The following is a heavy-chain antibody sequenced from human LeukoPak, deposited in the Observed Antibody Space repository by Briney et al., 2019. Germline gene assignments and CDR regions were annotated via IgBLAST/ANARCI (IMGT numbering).Heavy chain of an antibody. CDR1: GFTFSSYW. CDR3: ARVPVDYYGSGSYPVYGMDV. Sequence: GGPLRLSCAASGFTFSSYWMSWVRQAPGKGLEWVANIKQDGSEKYYVDSVKGRFTISRDNAKNSLYLQMNSLRAEDTAVYYCARVPVDYYGSGSYPVYGMDVWGKGTTVTVSS. D-gene: IGHD3-10*01. V-gene: IGHV3-7*03. CDR2: IKQDGSEK. J-gene: IGHJ6*04.